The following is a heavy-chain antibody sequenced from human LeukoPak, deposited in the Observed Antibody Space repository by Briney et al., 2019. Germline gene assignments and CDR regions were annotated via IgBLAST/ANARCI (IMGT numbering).Heavy chain of an antibody. V-gene: IGHV1-2*02. CDR1: GYTFTGYY. D-gene: IGHD3-10*01. CDR2: INPNSGGT. J-gene: IGHJ3*02. CDR3: AREHMVRGVHDAFDI. Sequence: ASVKVSCKASGYTFTGYYMHWVRQAPGQGLEWMGWINPNSGGTNYAQKFQGRVTMTRDTSISTAYMELSRLRSDDTAVYYCAREHMVRGVHDAFDIWGQGTMVTVSS.